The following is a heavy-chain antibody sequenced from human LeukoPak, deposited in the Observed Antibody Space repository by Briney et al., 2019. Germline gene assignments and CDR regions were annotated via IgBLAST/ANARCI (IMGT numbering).Heavy chain of an antibody. D-gene: IGHD6-19*01. CDR3: ANAKYYSSGWSLYYFNY. CDR2: ISGSGGSA. Sequence: GGSLRLSCAASGFTFSSYAMTWVRQAPGKGLEWVSVISGSGGSAYYADSVKGRFTISRDNSKNTLYLQMNSLRAEDTAVYYCANAKYYSSGWSLYYFNYWGQGTLVTVSS. V-gene: IGHV3-23*01. J-gene: IGHJ4*02. CDR1: GFTFSSYA.